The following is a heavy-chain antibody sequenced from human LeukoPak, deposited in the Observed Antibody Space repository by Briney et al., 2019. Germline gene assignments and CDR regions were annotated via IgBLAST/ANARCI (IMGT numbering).Heavy chain of an antibody. CDR3: ARGWLQPYWYFDL. CDR1: GYTFSNYG. D-gene: IGHD5-24*01. V-gene: IGHV1-18*01. Sequence: ASVKVSCKASGYTFSNYGISWVRWAPGQGLEWMGWISPYNGNTDYAQKLQGRVTMTTDTSTTTGYMELRSLRSDDTAVYYCARGWLQPYWYFDLWGRGTVVTVSS. J-gene: IGHJ2*01. CDR2: ISPYNGNT.